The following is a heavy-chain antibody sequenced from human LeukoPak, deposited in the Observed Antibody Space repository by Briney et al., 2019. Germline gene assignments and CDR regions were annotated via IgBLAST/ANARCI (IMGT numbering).Heavy chain of an antibody. D-gene: IGHD3-10*01. CDR3: AKSRFVTMVRGVIGFGYFDY. CDR2: SSWNSGNI. CDR1: GFTFDDYA. Sequence: GRSLRLSCAASGFTFDDYAMHWVRQAPGKGLEWVSGSSWNSGNIGYADSVKGRFTISRDNAKNSLYLQMNSLRAEDMALYYCAKSRFVTMVRGVIGFGYFDYWGQGTLVTVSS. V-gene: IGHV3-9*03. J-gene: IGHJ4*02.